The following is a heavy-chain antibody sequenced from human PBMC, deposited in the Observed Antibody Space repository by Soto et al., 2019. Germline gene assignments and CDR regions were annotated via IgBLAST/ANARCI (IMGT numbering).Heavy chain of an antibody. CDR3: TTAERGGSYYSDY. Sequence: ESGGGLVRPGESLRLSCAASGFTFTRAWINWVRQAPGKGLEWAGRIKSKTDGGTVDYGAPVKGRFTISRDDSKNTAYLQMNSLRNEDTAVYYCTTAERGGSYYSDYWGQGTLVTVSS. V-gene: IGHV3-15*07. D-gene: IGHD1-26*01. CDR2: IKSKTDGGTV. J-gene: IGHJ4*02. CDR1: GFTFTRAW.